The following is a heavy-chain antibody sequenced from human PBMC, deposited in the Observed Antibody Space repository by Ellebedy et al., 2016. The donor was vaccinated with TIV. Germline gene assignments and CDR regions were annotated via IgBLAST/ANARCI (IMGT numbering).Heavy chain of an antibody. V-gene: IGHV3-7*01. J-gene: IGHJ3*02. Sequence: GESLKISCAASGFTFSSYGMTWVRQAPGKGLEWVANIDQNGGEKSYVDSVKGRFTISRDNAKNSLFLQMNSLRAEDTAVYYCARETPNRAFDIWGQGAMVTVSS. CDR2: IDQNGGEK. CDR3: ARETPNRAFDI. CDR1: GFTFSSYG. D-gene: IGHD1-14*01.